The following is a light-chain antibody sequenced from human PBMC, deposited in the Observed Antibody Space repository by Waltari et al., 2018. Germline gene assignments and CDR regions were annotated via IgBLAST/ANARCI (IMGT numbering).Light chain of an antibody. CDR2: ATS. CDR3: QHTFETPYS. V-gene: IGKV1-39*01. J-gene: IGKJ2*01. CDR1: ENIGSY. Sequence: DIQMTQSPSSLSASIGDRVTITCRASENIGSYLNWYQQRTGEAPKLLIYATSTLQTEVPSRFSGSGSRTDFTLTFSSLQPEDFATYYCQHTFETPYSFGQGTKLESK.